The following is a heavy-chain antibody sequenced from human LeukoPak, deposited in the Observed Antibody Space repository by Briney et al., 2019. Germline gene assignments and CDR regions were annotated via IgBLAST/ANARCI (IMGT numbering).Heavy chain of an antibody. CDR2: VSYSGST. CDR3: ARYIRGPDYYIDV. V-gene: IGHV4-59*01. CDR1: GGSLSSDY. Sequence: SETQSLTCTASGGSLSSDYWSWIRQPPGKGLEWIGYVSYSGSTNYNPSLNSRLTISLDTSKTRFSLKLSSVTAADTAEYFCARYIRGPDYYIDVWGRGTTVTVSS. D-gene: IGHD1-14*01. J-gene: IGHJ6*03.